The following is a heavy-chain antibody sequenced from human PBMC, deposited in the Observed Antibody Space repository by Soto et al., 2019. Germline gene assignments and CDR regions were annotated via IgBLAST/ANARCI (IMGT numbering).Heavy chain of an antibody. CDR1: GGSISSGGYS. V-gene: IGHV4-30-2*05. D-gene: IGHD3-22*01. CDR3: ARDRGYYDSSGYYFYYYYYGMDV. Sequence: SETLSLTCAVSGGSISSGGYSWSWIRQPPGKGLEWIGYIYYSGSTYYNPSLKSRVTISVDTSKNQFSLKLSSVTAADTAVYYCARDRGYYDSSGYYFYYYYYGMDVWGQGTTVTVSS. CDR2: IYYSGST. J-gene: IGHJ6*02.